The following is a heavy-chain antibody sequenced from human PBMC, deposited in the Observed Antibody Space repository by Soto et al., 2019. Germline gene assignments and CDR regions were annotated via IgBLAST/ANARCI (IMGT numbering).Heavy chain of an antibody. CDR2: INPNTGGT. D-gene: IGHD1-26*01. CDR3: AREVGGSYSYFDY. J-gene: IGHJ4*02. V-gene: IGHV1-2*02. Sequence: QVHLVQSGAEVKQPGASVKVSCKASGYTFTGYYIHWVRQAPGQGLEWMGWINPNTGGTNYAQKFQGRVTMTRDTSFSTAYMGLRALRSDDTAVYYCAREVGGSYSYFDYWGQGTLVTVSS. CDR1: GYTFTGYY.